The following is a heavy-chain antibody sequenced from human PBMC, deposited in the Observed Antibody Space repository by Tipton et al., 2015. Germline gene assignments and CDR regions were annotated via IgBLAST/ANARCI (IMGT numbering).Heavy chain of an antibody. Sequence: GLVKPSETLSLTCTVSGDSISSGSYYWGWIRQPPGKGLEWIGSIYYSGSTYYNPSLKSRVTISVDTSKNQFSLKVTSVTAADTATYYCARRGRSGRWDWFDPWGHGTLVTVSS. J-gene: IGHJ5*02. V-gene: IGHV4-39*01. CDR3: ARRGRSGRWDWFDP. D-gene: IGHD6-19*01. CDR2: IYYSGST. CDR1: GDSISSGSYY.